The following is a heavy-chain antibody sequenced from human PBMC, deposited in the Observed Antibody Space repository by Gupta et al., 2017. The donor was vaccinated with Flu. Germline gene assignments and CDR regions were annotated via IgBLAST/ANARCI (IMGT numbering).Heavy chain of an antibody. CDR1: GFTFGDYA. V-gene: IGHV3-49*03. Sequence: GESGGALVQPGRSLRLSCTASGFTFGDYAKSWFRQAPGKGLEWVSLVKSTPYGGTTEYAASVKGRFTISRDDSRSIVYLQMNRLLTEDTAVYYCTRSWTHEGKHPNYWGQGTLVTVSS. CDR2: VKSTPYGGTT. D-gene: IGHD5-12*01. J-gene: IGHJ4*02. CDR3: TRSWTHEGKHPNY.